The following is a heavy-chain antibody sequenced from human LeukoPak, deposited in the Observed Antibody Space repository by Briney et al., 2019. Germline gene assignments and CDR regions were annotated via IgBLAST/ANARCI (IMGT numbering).Heavy chain of an antibody. CDR1: GGSISSYY. Sequence: SGPTLVNPSETLSLTCTVSGGSISSYYWSWIRQPPGKGLEGIGYIYYSGSTNYNPSLKSRVTISVDTSKNQFSLKLSSVTAADTAVYYCVRDGGSSWINWFDPWGQGTLVTVSS. CDR3: VRDGGSSWINWFDP. D-gene: IGHD6-13*01. J-gene: IGHJ5*02. CDR2: IYYSGST. V-gene: IGHV4-59*01.